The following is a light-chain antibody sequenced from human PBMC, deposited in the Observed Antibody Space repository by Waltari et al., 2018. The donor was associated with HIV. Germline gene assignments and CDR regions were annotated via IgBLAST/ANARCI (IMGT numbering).Light chain of an antibody. Sequence: QSALTQPASVSGSPGQSITISCTGTSSDVGGSNSVSWYQQHPGKAPKLMIYEVSNRPSGVSNRFSGSKSGNTASLTISGLQAEDEADYYCSSYTSSSTQVFGGGTKLTVL. CDR3: SSYTSSSTQV. J-gene: IGLJ3*02. V-gene: IGLV2-14*01. CDR2: EVS. CDR1: SSDVGGSNS.